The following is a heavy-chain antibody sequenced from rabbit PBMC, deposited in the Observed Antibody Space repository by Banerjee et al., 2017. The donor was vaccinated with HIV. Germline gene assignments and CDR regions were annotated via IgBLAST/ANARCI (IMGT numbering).Heavy chain of an antibody. CDR1: GFSFSNGYY. Sequence: QEQLVESGGGLVKPEGSLTLTCTASGFSFSNGYYMGWVRQAPGKGLEWIACIYAGSSGYTYYANWAKGRFTISKTSSTTVTLQMTSLTAADTATYFCARTPDAASSSYWDLWGQGTLVTVS. CDR2: IYAGSSGYT. V-gene: IGHV1S45*01. J-gene: IGHJ3*01. CDR3: ARTPDAASSSYWDL. D-gene: IGHD8-1*01.